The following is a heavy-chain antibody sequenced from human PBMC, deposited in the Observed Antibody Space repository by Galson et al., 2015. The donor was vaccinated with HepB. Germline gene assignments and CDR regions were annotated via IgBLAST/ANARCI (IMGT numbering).Heavy chain of an antibody. D-gene: IGHD4-17*01. J-gene: IGHJ5*02. Sequence: LSLTCTVSGGSISSGDYYWSWIRQPLGKGLEWIGYIYYSGSTYYNPSLKSRVTISVDTSKNQFSLKLSSVTAADTAVYYCARIVDYTVTTGYTYWFDPWGQGTLVTVSS. CDR3: ARIVDYTVTTGYTYWFDP. CDR2: IYYSGST. CDR1: GGSISSGDYY. V-gene: IGHV4-30-4*01.